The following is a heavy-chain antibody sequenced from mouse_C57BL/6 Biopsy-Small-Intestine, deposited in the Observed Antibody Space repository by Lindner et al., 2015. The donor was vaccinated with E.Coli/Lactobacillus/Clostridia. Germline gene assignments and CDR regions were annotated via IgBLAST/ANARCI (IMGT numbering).Heavy chain of an antibody. CDR3: ARSGGYYNALDY. V-gene: IGHV1-42*01. D-gene: IGHD2-2*01. CDR2: INPSTGGT. CDR1: GYSFTGYY. Sequence: VQLQESGPELVKPGASVKISCKASGYSFTGYYMNWVKESPEKSLEWIGEINPSTGGTTYSQKFKAKATLTVDGSSSTAYMQLKSLTSEDSAVYYCARSGGYYNALDYWGQGTSVTVSS. J-gene: IGHJ4*01.